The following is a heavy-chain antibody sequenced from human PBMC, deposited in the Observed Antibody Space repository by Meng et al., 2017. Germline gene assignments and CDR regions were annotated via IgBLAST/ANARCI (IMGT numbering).Heavy chain of an antibody. Sequence: LQQLWAGPLTLCETLSLTFVVYCVSFSGYDWSWTRTPPGKGLEWRGEINHSGSTNYNPSLTRRVTISVYTSKNQFSLKLSSVTAADTAVYYCARRGIAARPFYYWGQGTLVTVSS. CDR2: INHSGST. V-gene: IGHV4-34*01. CDR3: ARRGIAARPFYY. D-gene: IGHD6-6*01. CDR1: CVSFSGYD. J-gene: IGHJ4*02.